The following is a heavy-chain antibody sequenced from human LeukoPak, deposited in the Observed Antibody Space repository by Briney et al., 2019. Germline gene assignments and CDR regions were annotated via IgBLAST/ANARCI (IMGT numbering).Heavy chain of an antibody. D-gene: IGHD2-2*01. J-gene: IGHJ4*02. CDR3: AKELYCSGTRCYGFDH. V-gene: IGHV3-30*18. Sequence: GGSLRLSCAASGFTFRNYVIHWVRQAPGKGLEWVAVTSSDLNVKLYADSVKGRFTISRDNSKNTLYVQMSSLRAEDTAVYYCAKELYCSGTRCYGFDHWGQGTLVSVSS. CDR2: TSSDLNVK. CDR1: GFTFRNYV.